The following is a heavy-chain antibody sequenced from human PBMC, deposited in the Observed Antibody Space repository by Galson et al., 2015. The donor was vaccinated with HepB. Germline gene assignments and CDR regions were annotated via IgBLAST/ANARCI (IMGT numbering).Heavy chain of an antibody. J-gene: IGHJ4*02. CDR1: GFTFSIYD. CDR3: ARSEGYGGKGEFDY. CDR2: ISTSSTYI. V-gene: IGHV3-21*01. D-gene: IGHD4-23*01. Sequence: SLRLSCAASGFTFSIYDMTWVRQAPGKGLEWVSSISTSSTYIYYADSLKGRFTISRDNAKNSLHLQVNSLRAEDTAVYFCARSEGYGGKGEFDYWGQGTLVTVSS.